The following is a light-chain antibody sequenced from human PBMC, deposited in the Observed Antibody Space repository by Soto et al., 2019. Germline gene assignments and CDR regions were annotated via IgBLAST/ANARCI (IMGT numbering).Light chain of an antibody. V-gene: IGKV1-39*01. Sequence: DIQMTQSPSSLSASVGDRVTISCRASQSVATYLNWYQQKPGKAPKLLIYAASSLQSGVPSRFSGRGSGTDFTLTISSLQPEDFATYYCQQSYNTPRTFGQGTKVDIK. CDR1: QSVATY. CDR3: QQSYNTPRT. CDR2: AAS. J-gene: IGKJ1*01.